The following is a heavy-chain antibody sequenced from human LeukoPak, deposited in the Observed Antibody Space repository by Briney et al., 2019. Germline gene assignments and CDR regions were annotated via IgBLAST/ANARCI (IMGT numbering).Heavy chain of an antibody. CDR1: GGSFSGYY. Sequence: SETLSLTCAVYGGSFSGYYWSWIRQPPGKGLEWIGVINHSGSTNYNPSLKSRVTVSVDTSKNQFSLKLNSVTAADTAVCYCARKGYSYGYFNYWGQGTLVTVSS. V-gene: IGHV4-34*01. CDR3: ARKGYSYGYFNY. D-gene: IGHD5-18*01. J-gene: IGHJ4*02. CDR2: INHSGST.